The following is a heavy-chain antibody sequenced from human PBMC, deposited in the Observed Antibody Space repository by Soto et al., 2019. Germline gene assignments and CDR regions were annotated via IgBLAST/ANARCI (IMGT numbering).Heavy chain of an antibody. J-gene: IGHJ3*02. Sequence: ASVKVSCKASGYTFTGYYMHWVRQAPGQGLEWMGWINPNSGGTNYAQKFQGRVTMTRDTSISIAYMELSRLRSDDTAVYYCARPLVDTRDAFDIWGQGTMVTVSS. CDR3: ARPLVDTRDAFDI. V-gene: IGHV1-2*02. D-gene: IGHD5-18*01. CDR1: GYTFTGYY. CDR2: INPNSGGT.